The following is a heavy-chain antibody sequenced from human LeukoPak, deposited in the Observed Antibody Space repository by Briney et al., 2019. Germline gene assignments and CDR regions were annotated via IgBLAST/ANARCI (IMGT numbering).Heavy chain of an antibody. D-gene: IGHD3-22*01. CDR1: GFTFSSYA. Sequence: GGTLRLSCAASGFTFSSYAMSWVRQAPGKGLEWVSTISGSGSSTFYADSVKGRFTISRDNSKNTLYLQMNSLRAEDTAVYYCTLLRSGYYLDAFDIWGQGTMITVSS. V-gene: IGHV3-23*01. J-gene: IGHJ3*02. CDR3: TLLRSGYYLDAFDI. CDR2: ISGSGSST.